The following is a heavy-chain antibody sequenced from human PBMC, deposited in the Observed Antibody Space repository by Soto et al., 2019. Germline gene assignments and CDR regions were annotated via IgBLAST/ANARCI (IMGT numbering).Heavy chain of an antibody. V-gene: IGHV5-10-1*01. Sequence: GESLKISCKGSGYSFTSYWSSWVRQMPGKGLEWMGRIDPSDSYTNYSPSFQGHVTISADKSISTAYLQWSSLKASDTAMYYCAGIYCSGGSCSLDYYGMDVWGQGTTVTVSS. CDR3: AGIYCSGGSCSLDYYGMDV. CDR1: GYSFTSYW. J-gene: IGHJ6*02. D-gene: IGHD2-15*01. CDR2: IDPSDSYT.